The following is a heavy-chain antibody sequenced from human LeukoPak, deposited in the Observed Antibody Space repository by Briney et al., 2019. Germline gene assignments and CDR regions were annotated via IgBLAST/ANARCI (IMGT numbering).Heavy chain of an antibody. Sequence: GGSLRLSCAASGFTVSSNYMSWVRQAPGKGLEWVSVIYSGGSTYYADSVKGRFTISRDNSKNTLYLQMNSLRAEDTAVYYCARNYYGSGRRAYYYYMDLWGKGTTVTVSS. CDR3: ARNYYGSGRRAYYYYMDL. D-gene: IGHD3-10*01. J-gene: IGHJ6*03. CDR1: GFTVSSNY. CDR2: IYSGGST. V-gene: IGHV3-66*02.